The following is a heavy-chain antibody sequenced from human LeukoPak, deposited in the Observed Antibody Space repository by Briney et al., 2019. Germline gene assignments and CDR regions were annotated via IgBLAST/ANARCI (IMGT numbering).Heavy chain of an antibody. Sequence: PGGSLRLSCAVSGFTFSSYWMSWVRQAPGKGLEWVANIKQDGSEKYYVDSVKGRFTISRDNAKNSLYLQVNSLRAEDTAVYYCARNQRRLDYWGQGTLVTVSS. CDR3: ARNQRRLDY. CDR1: GFTFSSYW. CDR2: IKQDGSEK. V-gene: IGHV3-7*01. J-gene: IGHJ4*02. D-gene: IGHD1-14*01.